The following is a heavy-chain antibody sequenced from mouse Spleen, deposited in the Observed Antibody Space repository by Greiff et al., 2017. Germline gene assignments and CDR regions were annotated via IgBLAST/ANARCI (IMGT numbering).Heavy chain of an antibody. CDR1: GYTFTSYW. Sequence: QVQLKQPGAELVRPGSSVKLSCKASGYTFTSYWMHWVKQRPIQGLEWIGNIDPSDSETHYNQKFKDKATLTVDKSSSTAYMQLSSLTSEDSAVYYCARGGYSPAWFAYWGQGTLVTVSA. CDR3: ARGGYSPAWFAY. V-gene: IGHV1-52*01. D-gene: IGHD1-2*01. CDR2: IDPSDSET. J-gene: IGHJ3*01.